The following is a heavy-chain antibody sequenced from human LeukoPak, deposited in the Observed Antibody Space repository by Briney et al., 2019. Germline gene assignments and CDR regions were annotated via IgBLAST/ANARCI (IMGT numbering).Heavy chain of an antibody. J-gene: IGHJ4*02. CDR1: GFTFSSYA. Sequence: PGGSLRLSCAASGFTFSSYAMHWVRQAPGKGLEYVSAISSNGGSTYYANSVKGRFTISRDNSKNTLYLQMGSLRSEDTAVYYCARDLGGGLRDDYWGQGTLVTVSS. V-gene: IGHV3-64*01. CDR3: ARDLGGGLRDDY. CDR2: ISSNGGST. D-gene: IGHD2-15*01.